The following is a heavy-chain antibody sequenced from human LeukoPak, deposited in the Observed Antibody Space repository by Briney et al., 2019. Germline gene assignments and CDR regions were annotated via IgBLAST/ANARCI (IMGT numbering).Heavy chain of an antibody. V-gene: IGHV3-23*01. CDR2: ISDSGVIT. J-gene: IGHJ4*02. Sequence: HPGGSLRLSCAASGFTFSKYAMSWVRQAPGKGLEWVSSISDSGVITYYADSVKGRFSISRDNSENTLYLQMNSLRAEDTAVYYCAKIAFDSSGYYYFDYWGQGTLVTVSS. CDR1: GFTFSKYA. CDR3: AKIAFDSSGYYYFDY. D-gene: IGHD3-22*01.